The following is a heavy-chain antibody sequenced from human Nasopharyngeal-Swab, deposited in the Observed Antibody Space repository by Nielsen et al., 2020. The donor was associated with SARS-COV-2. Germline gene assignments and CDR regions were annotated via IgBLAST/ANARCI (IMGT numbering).Heavy chain of an antibody. CDR1: GGSFSGYY. D-gene: IGHD2-15*01. V-gene: IGHV4-34*01. J-gene: IGHJ6*02. CDR3: ARGRKLGGGSGYYAMDV. Sequence: SETLSLTCAVYGGSFSGYYWSWVRPPPGKGLEWIGEINHSGSTNYNPSLKSRVTISVDTSKNQFSLKLSSVTAADTAVYYCARGRKLGGGSGYYAMDVWGQGTTVTVSS. CDR2: INHSGST.